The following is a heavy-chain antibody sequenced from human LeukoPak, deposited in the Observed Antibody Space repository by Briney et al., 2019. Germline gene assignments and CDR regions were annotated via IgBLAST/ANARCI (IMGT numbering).Heavy chain of an antibody. Sequence: PGGSLRLSCAASGFNFNRHGMHWVRQAPGKGLEWVAFIQYHGSDIFYADSVKGRFTISRDNSKNTLYLQMNSLRAEDTALYYCSKDISAGGLDVWGPGTPVTVSS. D-gene: IGHD3-16*02. J-gene: IGHJ6*02. V-gene: IGHV3-30*02. CDR1: GFNFNRHG. CDR3: SKDISAGGLDV. CDR2: IQYHGSDI.